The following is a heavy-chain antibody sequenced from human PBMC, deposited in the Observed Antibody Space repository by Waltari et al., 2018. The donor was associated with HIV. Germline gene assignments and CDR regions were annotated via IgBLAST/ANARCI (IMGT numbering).Heavy chain of an antibody. V-gene: IGHV3-74*01. CDR3: ARGMITFGGVTPSDY. CDR1: GFTFSSYW. J-gene: IGHJ4*02. D-gene: IGHD3-16*01. Sequence: EVQLVESGGGLVQPGGSLRLSCAASGFTFSSYWMHWVRQAQGKGLVGVSRINSDGSSTSYADSVKGRFTISRDNAKNTLYLQMNSLRAEDTAVYYCARGMITFGGVTPSDYWGQGTLVTVSS. CDR2: INSDGSST.